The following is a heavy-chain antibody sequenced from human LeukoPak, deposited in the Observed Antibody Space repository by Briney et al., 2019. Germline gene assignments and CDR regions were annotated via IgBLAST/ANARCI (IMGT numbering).Heavy chain of an antibody. V-gene: IGHV3-33*01. Sequence: GGSLRLSCAASGFTFSNYGMHWVRQAPGKGLEWVAVIWYDGSNKYYADSVKGRFTISRDNSKNTLYLQMNSLRAEDTAVYYCAREQRNWGEAFDIWGQGTMVTVSS. J-gene: IGHJ3*02. D-gene: IGHD7-27*01. CDR3: AREQRNWGEAFDI. CDR1: GFTFSNYG. CDR2: IWYDGSNK.